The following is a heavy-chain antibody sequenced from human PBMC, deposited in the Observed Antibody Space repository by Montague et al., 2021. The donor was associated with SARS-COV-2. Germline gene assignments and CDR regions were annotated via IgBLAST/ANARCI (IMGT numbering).Heavy chain of an antibody. CDR3: ARETVPAAIGYYYYMDV. Sequence: SRRLSCSASGFTFSSYWMHWVRQAPGKGLVWVSRINSDVSITNYADSVKGRFTISRDNAKNTLYLQMNSLRDDDTAVYYCARETVPAAIGYYYYMDVWGKGTPVTVSS. J-gene: IGHJ6*03. CDR1: GFTFSSYW. D-gene: IGHD2-2*01. CDR2: INSDVSIT. V-gene: IGHV3-74*01.